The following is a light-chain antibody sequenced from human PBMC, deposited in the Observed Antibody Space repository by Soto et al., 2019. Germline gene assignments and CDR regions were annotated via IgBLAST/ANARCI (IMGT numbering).Light chain of an antibody. V-gene: IGLV2-14*01. CDR3: SSHTSVNTRV. CDR2: EVT. CDR1: SSHVGTYDY. J-gene: IGLJ1*01. Sequence: QSALTQPASVYGSPGQSIAISCTGTSSHVGTYDYVSWYQQYPDKAPKLIIYEVTQPPSGVSNRFSGSKSGNTASLTISGLQAEDEADYYCSSHTSVNTRVFGTGTKVTVL.